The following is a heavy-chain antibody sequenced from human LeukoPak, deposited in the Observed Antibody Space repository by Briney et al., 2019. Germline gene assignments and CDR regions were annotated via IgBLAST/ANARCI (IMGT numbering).Heavy chain of an antibody. Sequence: SETLSLTCTVPGGSISSGSYYWSWIRQPAGKGLEWIGRIYTSGSTNYNPSLKSRVTMSVDTSKNQFSLKLSSVTAADTAVYYCARVAGWYSSGWYFDYWGQGALVTVSS. V-gene: IGHV4-61*02. CDR3: ARVAGWYSSGWYFDY. D-gene: IGHD5-18*01. CDR1: GGSISSGSYY. CDR2: IYTSGST. J-gene: IGHJ4*02.